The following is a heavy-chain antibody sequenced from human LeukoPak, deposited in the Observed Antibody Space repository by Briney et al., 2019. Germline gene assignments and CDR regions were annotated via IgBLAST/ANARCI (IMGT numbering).Heavy chain of an antibody. CDR1: GYTFTSYD. Sequence: GASVKVSCKASGYTFTSYDINWVRQATGQGLEWMGWMNPNSGNTGYAQKFQGRVTITADKSTSTAYMELSSLRSEDTAVYYCARTPPRDYGSGSYYNDWGQGTLVTVSS. CDR3: ARTPPRDYGSGSYYND. V-gene: IGHV1-8*01. CDR2: MNPNSGNT. D-gene: IGHD3-10*01. J-gene: IGHJ4*02.